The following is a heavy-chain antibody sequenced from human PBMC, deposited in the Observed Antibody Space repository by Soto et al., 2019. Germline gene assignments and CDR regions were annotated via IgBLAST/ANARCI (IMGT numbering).Heavy chain of an antibody. V-gene: IGHV3-33*01. D-gene: IGHD3-22*01. Sequence: QVQLVESGGGVVQPGRSLRLSCAASGFTFSSYGMHWVRQAPGKGLEWVAVIWYDGSNKYYADSVKGRFTISRDNSKNTLYLQTNSLRAEDTAVYYCARGSYYDSSGAPDYWGQGTLVTVSS. CDR1: GFTFSSYG. J-gene: IGHJ4*02. CDR2: IWYDGSNK. CDR3: ARGSYYDSSGAPDY.